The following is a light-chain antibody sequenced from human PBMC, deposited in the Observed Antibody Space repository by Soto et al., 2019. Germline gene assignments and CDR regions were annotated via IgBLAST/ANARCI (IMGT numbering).Light chain of an antibody. Sequence: MVLTQSPEPLSLSPGERATLSCRASQSVSTSFLAWYQQKPGQAPRLLIYDASNRATGIPARFSGSGSGTDFTLSISSLEPEDFAVYYCQQPSKCPPTFSQGTRLEIK. CDR2: DAS. CDR1: QSVSTSF. J-gene: IGKJ5*01. CDR3: QQPSKCPPT. V-gene: IGKV3-11*01.